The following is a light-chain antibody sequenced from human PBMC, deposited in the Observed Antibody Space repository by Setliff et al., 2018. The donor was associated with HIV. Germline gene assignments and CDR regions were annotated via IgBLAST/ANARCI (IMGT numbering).Light chain of an antibody. CDR2: EVS. J-gene: IGLJ1*01. CDR3: TSYTTSSAPLV. CDR1: YNF. Sequence: YNFVSWYQQYPNKAPKVVIYEVSVRPSGISNRFSGSKSGNAASLIISRLQPEDDADYYCTSYTTSSAPLVFGSGTKVTVL. V-gene: IGLV2-14*01.